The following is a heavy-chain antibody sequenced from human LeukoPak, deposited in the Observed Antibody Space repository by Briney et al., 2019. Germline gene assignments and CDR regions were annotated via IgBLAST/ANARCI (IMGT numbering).Heavy chain of an antibody. J-gene: IGHJ3*02. CDR1: GFTFSSYA. Sequence: GGSLRLSCVVSGFTFSSYAMNWVRQAPGKGLEWVSGITASGGSTYYTDSVKGRFTISRDNSKNTLFMQMNSLRDEDTAVYYCARGSLRAFDIWGQGTMVTVSS. CDR2: ITASGGST. CDR3: ARGSLRAFDI. V-gene: IGHV3-23*01.